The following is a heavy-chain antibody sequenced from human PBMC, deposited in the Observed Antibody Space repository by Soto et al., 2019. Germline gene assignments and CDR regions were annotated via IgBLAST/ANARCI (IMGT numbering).Heavy chain of an antibody. CDR1: GYSFASYW. J-gene: IGHJ6*02. D-gene: IGHD6-6*01. CDR2: IYPGDSDT. V-gene: IGHV5-51*01. CDR3: ARTRSFTLGFYYDGMDV. Sequence: GESLKISCQGSGYSFASYWIGWVRQMPVKALEWMGIIYPGDSDTRYSPSFQGQVTISADKSLRTAYLQWTSLKASDTALYYCARTRSFTLGFYYDGMDVWGQGTTVTVSS.